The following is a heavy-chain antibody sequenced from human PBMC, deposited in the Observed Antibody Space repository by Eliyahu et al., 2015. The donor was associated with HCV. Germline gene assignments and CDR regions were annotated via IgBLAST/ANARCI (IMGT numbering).Heavy chain of an antibody. CDR1: GGXITTYX. CDR2: IHHSGST. J-gene: IGHJ5*02. CDR3: ASGGGGIAVTGTGGWFDP. Sequence: QVQLQESGPGLVKPSETLSLTCTVSGGXITTYXWSWXRQPPGKGLEWIGYIHHSGSTNYTPSLKSRVTISIDTSKNQFSLKLTSVTAADTAMYYCASGGGGIAVTGTGGWFDPWGQGTLVTVSS. V-gene: IGHV4-59*01. D-gene: IGHD6-19*01.